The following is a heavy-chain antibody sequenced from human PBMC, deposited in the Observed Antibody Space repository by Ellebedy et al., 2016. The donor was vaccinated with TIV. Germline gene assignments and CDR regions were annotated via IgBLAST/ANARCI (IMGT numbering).Heavy chain of an antibody. Sequence: GESLKISCAASGFTFSSYWMHWVRQAPGKGLVWVSRINSDGSSTSYADSVKGRFTISRDNAKNTLYLQMNSLRAEDTAVYYCAREGLWELLGYPDYWGQGTLVTVSS. CDR2: INSDGSST. J-gene: IGHJ4*02. D-gene: IGHD1-26*01. CDR3: AREGLWELLGYPDY. CDR1: GFTFSSYW. V-gene: IGHV3-74*01.